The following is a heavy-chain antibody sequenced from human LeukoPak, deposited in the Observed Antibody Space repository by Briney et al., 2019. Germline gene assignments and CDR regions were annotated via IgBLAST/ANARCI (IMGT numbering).Heavy chain of an antibody. CDR2: INDDGSAT. D-gene: IGHD6-13*01. CDR1: GFTFSNYW. V-gene: IGHV3-74*01. Sequence: GGSLRLSCAASGFTFSNYWMHWVRQVPGKGLVWVSRINDDGSATFYADSVKGRFTISRDNAKNSLYLQMNSLRAEDTAVFYCARETSSSWYFDYWGQGTLVTVSS. CDR3: ARETSSSWYFDY. J-gene: IGHJ4*02.